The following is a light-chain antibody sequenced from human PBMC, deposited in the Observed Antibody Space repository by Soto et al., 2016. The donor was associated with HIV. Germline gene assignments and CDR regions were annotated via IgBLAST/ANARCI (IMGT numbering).Light chain of an antibody. V-gene: IGKV1-12*01. CDR1: QDISTW. J-gene: IGKJ3*01. CDR2: AAS. Sequence: DIQMTQSPSSVSASVGDRVTITCRASQDISTWLAWYQQKPGKAPKLLIYAASTLQSGVPSRFSGSGSATDFTLTISSLRPEDFATYYCQQANSFPRTFGPGTQSGYQT. CDR3: QQANSFPRT.